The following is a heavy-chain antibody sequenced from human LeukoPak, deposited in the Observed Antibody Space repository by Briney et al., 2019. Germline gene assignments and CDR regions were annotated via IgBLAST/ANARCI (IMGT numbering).Heavy chain of an antibody. Sequence: GGSLRLSCAASGFPFSTYAMNWVRQAPGKGLEWVSTIIDSGNSIYYADSAEGRFTISRDNSKDTLYLQMNSLRAGDTAVYYCAKDPIFSGSYGVFDYWGLGTLVTVSS. V-gene: IGHV3-23*01. CDR3: AKDPIFSGSYGVFDY. CDR1: GFPFSTYA. CDR2: IIDSGNSI. J-gene: IGHJ4*02. D-gene: IGHD1-26*01.